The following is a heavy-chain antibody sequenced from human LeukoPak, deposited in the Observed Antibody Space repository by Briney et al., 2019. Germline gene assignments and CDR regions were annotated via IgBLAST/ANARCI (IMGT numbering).Heavy chain of an antibody. Sequence: PSETLSLTCTVSGGSTSSSSHYWGWIRQPPGKGLEWIGSIYYDGNTYYNPSLKSRVTMSVDTSKNQFSLKLSSVTAADTAVYYCAGQNFYDSSGYYYTYPAKIDYWGQGSLVTVSS. CDR3: AGQNFYDSSGYYYTYPAKIDY. CDR2: IYYDGNT. CDR1: GGSTSSSSHY. D-gene: IGHD3-22*01. J-gene: IGHJ4*02. V-gene: IGHV4-39*01.